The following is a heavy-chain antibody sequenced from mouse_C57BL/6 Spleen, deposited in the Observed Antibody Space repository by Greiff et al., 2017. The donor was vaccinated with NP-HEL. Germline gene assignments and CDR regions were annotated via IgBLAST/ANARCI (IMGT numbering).Heavy chain of an antibody. J-gene: IGHJ2*01. D-gene: IGHD1-1*01. Sequence: EVQRVESGGGLVKPGGSLKLSCAASGFTFSSYTMSWVRQTPEKRLEWVATISGGGGNTYYPDSVKGRFTISRDNAKNTLYLQMSSLRSEDTALYYCARLKYYYGSSYYFDYWGQGTTLTVSS. CDR3: ARLKYYYGSSYYFDY. CDR2: ISGGGGNT. V-gene: IGHV5-9*01. CDR1: GFTFSSYT.